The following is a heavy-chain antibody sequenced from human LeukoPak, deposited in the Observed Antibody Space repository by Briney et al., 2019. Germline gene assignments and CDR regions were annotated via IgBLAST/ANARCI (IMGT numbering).Heavy chain of an antibody. D-gene: IGHD3-22*01. J-gene: IGHJ4*02. V-gene: IGHV4-4*07. Sequence: SETLSLTCTVSGGSISSYYWSWIRQPAGKGLEWIGRIYTSGSTNYNPSLKSRVTMSVDTSKNQFSLKLSSVTAADTAVYYCARDRYYYDSSSYLFDYWGQGTLVTVSS. CDR3: ARDRYYYDSSSYLFDY. CDR1: GGSISSYY. CDR2: IYTSGST.